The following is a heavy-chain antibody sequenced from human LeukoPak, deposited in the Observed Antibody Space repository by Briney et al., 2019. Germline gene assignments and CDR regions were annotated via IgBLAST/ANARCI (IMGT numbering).Heavy chain of an antibody. V-gene: IGHV3-48*03. CDR3: ARGVGLGGWFDP. CDR2: ISSSGSTI. Sequence: PGGSLRLSCAASGFTFSSYEMNWVRQAPGKGLEWVSYISSSGSTIYYADSVKGRFTISRDNAKNSVYLQMNGLRAEDTAVYSCARGVGLGGWFDPWGQGTLVTVSS. CDR1: GFTFSSYE. D-gene: IGHD3-16*01. J-gene: IGHJ5*02.